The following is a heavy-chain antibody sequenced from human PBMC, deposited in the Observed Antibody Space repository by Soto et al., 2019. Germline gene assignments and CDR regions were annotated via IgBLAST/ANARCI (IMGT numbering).Heavy chain of an antibody. J-gene: IGHJ3*02. D-gene: IGHD1-26*01. CDR1: GFTFSSYA. Sequence: GGSLRLSCAASGFTFSSYAMSWVRQAPGKGLEWVSAISGSGGSKYYADSVKGRFTISRDNSKNTLYLQMNSLRAEDTSVYYCAKDCFSGSYYSFMGAFDIWGQGTMVTVSS. CDR3: AKDCFSGSYYSFMGAFDI. V-gene: IGHV3-23*01. CDR2: ISGSGGSK.